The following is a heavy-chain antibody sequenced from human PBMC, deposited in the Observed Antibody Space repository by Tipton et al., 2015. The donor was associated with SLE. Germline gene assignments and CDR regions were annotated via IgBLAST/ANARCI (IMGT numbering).Heavy chain of an antibody. V-gene: IGHV4-39*07. J-gene: IGHJ4*02. CDR2: IYYSGSP. CDR1: GGSISSDDYF. CDR3: ASGTLEWSHEPDY. D-gene: IGHD3-3*01. Sequence: LRLSCTVSGGSISSDDYFWSWIRQPPGKGLEWIGNIYYSGSPYYNPSLKSRVTISVNTSKNQFSLRLSSVTAADTAMFYCASGTLEWSHEPDYWGQGTLVTVSS.